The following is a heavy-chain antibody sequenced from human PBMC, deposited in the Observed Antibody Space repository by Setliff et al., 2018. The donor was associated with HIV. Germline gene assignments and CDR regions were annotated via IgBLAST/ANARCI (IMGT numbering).Heavy chain of an antibody. J-gene: IGHJ4*02. D-gene: IGHD6-6*01. CDR3: PRVFWPYSSSRFDY. CDR2: ISTYNGHT. V-gene: IGHV1-18*01. Sequence: VASVKVSCKTSGFTFTSYGITWVRQAPGQGLEWMGWISTYNGHTNYAQKLQGRVNMTTDTSTSTAYMELRSLRSDDTAVYYCPRVFWPYSSSRFDYWGQGTLVTVSS. CDR1: GFTFTSYG.